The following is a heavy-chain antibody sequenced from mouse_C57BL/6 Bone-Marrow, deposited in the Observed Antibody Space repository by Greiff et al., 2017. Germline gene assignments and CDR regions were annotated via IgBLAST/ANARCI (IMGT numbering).Heavy chain of an antibody. D-gene: IGHD4-1*01. CDR2: IDPSDSET. CDR1: GYTFTSYW. Sequence: QVHVKQPGAELVRPGSSVKLSCKASGYTFTSYWMHWVKQRPIQGLEWIGNIDPSDSETHYNQKFKDKATLTVDKSSSTAYMQLSSLTSEDSAVYYCARGWDLYYFDYWGQGTTLTVSS. CDR3: ARGWDLYYFDY. V-gene: IGHV1-52*01. J-gene: IGHJ2*01.